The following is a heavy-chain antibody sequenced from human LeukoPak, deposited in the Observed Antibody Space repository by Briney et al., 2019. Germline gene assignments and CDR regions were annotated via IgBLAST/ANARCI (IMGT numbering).Heavy chain of an antibody. Sequence: GGSLRLSCAASGFTFSSYEMNWVRQAPGKGLEWVSYISGSGITIHYADSVKGRFTISRDNAKNSLYLQMNRLRAEDTAVYHCARERVTTGGDAFEIWGQGTMVTVSS. J-gene: IGHJ3*02. D-gene: IGHD4-17*01. V-gene: IGHV3-48*03. CDR3: ARERVTTGGDAFEI. CDR2: ISGSGITI. CDR1: GFTFSSYE.